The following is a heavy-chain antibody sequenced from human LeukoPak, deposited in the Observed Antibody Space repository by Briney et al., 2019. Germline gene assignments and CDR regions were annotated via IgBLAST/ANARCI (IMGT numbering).Heavy chain of an antibody. CDR3: ARARWLVLDAFDI. V-gene: IGHV3-33*01. CDR1: GFTFSSYG. D-gene: IGHD6-19*01. Sequence: PGGPLRLSCAASGFTFSSYGMHWVRQAPGKGLEWVAVIWYDGSNKYYADSVKGRFTISRDNSKNTLYLQMNSLRAEDTAVYYCARARWLVLDAFDIWGQGTMVTVSS. CDR2: IWYDGSNK. J-gene: IGHJ3*02.